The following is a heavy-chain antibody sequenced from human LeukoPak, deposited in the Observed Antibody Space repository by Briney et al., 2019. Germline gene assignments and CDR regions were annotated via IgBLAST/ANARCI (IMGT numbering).Heavy chain of an antibody. CDR1: GYTFTGYY. V-gene: IGHV1-2*04. CDR3: ARHSDAFDI. J-gene: IGHJ3*02. Sequence: ASVKASCKASGYTFTGYYMHWVQQAPGQGLEWMGWINPNSGGTNYAQKFQGWVTMTRDTSISTAYMELSRLRSDDTAVYYCARHSDAFDIWGQGTMVTVSS. CDR2: INPNSGGT.